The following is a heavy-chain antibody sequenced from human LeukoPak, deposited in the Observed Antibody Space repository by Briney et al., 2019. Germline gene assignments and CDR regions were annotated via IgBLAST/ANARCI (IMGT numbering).Heavy chain of an antibody. CDR2: IKEDGSEK. V-gene: IGHV3-7*03. Sequence: PGGSLRLSCAASGSIFSNYWMSWVRQAPGKGLEWVANIKEDGSEKSYVDSVKGRFTISGDNAKNSLYLQMNSLRAEDTAVYYCARVSAGDYPDYWGQGTLVTVSS. J-gene: IGHJ4*02. CDR3: ARVSAGDYPDY. CDR1: GSIFSNYW. D-gene: IGHD7-27*01.